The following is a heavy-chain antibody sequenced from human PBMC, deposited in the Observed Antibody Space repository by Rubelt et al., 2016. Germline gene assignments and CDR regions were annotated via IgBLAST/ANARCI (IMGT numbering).Heavy chain of an antibody. CDR2: INHSGST. CDR3: ARSAWIPHYFDY. CDR1: GGSFSGYY. V-gene: IGHV4-34*01. Sequence: QVQLQQWGAGLLKPSETLSLTCAVYGGSFSGYYWSWIRQPPGKGLEWIGEINHSGSTNYNPSLKSRVTISVDTSKNQITLKLSSVTPSDTAVYYCARSAWIPHYFDYWGQGTLVTVSS. J-gene: IGHJ4*02. D-gene: IGHD5-12*01.